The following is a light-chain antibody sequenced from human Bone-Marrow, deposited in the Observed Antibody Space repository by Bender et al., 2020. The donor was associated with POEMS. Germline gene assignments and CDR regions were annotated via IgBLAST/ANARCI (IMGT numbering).Light chain of an antibody. J-gene: IGLJ1*01. V-gene: IGLV2-23*01. CDR3: CSYAGNAV. CDR2: EAS. Sequence: QSALTQPASVSGSPGQSITISCTGDISDIGKYDLLSWYQQYPGKVPKLIMYEASKRPSGVSNRFSGSKSGNTASLTISGLQPEDEAEYYCCSYAGNAVFGSGTRVTVL. CDR1: ISDIGKYDL.